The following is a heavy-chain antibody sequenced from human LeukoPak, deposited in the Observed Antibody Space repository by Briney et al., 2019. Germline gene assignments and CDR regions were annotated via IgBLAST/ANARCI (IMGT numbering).Heavy chain of an antibody. CDR3: ARGGSLRDGYRACFDY. CDR1: GYTFTSYD. CDR2: RNPNSGNT. Sequence: ASVRVSCKASGYTFTSYDINWVRQATGQGLEWMGWRNPNSGNTGYAQKFQGRVTITADESTSTAYMELSSLRSEDTAVYYCARGGSLRDGYRACFDYWGQGTLVTVSS. J-gene: IGHJ4*02. V-gene: IGHV1-8*03. D-gene: IGHD5-24*01.